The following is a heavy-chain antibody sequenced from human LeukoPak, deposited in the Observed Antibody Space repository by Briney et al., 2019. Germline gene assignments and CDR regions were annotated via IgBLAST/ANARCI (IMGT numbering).Heavy chain of an antibody. V-gene: IGHV3-23*01. CDR1: GFTFTSYA. Sequence: GGSLRLSCAASGFTFTSYAMSWVRQAPGKGLQWVSAITGTGGSTYYAASVKGRFTVSRDNSKNTLYLQMSSLRAEDTAMYYCAKVRDTRDWYKDAFDIWGQGTRVTVSS. CDR2: ITGTGGST. D-gene: IGHD6-19*01. J-gene: IGHJ3*02. CDR3: AKVRDTRDWYKDAFDI.